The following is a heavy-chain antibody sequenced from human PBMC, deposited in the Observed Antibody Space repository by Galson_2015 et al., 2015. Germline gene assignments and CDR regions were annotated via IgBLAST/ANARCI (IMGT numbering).Heavy chain of an antibody. V-gene: IGHV3-30-3*01. J-gene: IGHJ6*02. D-gene: IGHD2-2*01. CDR2: ISYDGSNK. Sequence: SLRLSCAASGFTFSSYAMHWVRQAPGKGLEWVAVISYDGSNKYYADSVKSRFTISRDNSKNTLYLQMNSLRAEDTAVYYCAREGGIPAAKYYYYYYGMDVWGQGTTVTVSS. CDR3: AREGGIPAAKYYYYYYGMDV. CDR1: GFTFSSYA.